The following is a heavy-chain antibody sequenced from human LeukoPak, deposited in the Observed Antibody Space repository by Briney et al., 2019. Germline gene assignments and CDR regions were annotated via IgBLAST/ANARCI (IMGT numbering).Heavy chain of an antibody. CDR3: ARARRTYYDFWSGYSIMDV. Sequence: GGSLRLSCAASGFTFDDYGMSWVRQAPGKGLEWVSGINWNGGSTGYADSVKGRFTISRDNAKNSLYLQMNSLRAEDTALYHCARARRTYYDFWSGYSIMDVWGKGTTVTVSS. J-gene: IGHJ6*03. D-gene: IGHD3-3*01. V-gene: IGHV3-20*01. CDR1: GFTFDDYG. CDR2: INWNGGST.